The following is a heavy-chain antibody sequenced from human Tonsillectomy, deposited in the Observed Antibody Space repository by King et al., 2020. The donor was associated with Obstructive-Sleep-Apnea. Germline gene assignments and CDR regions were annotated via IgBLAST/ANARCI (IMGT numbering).Heavy chain of an antibody. Sequence: VQLVQSGGGVVQPGGSLRLSCAASGFTFTNYGMHWVRQAAGKGLEWVAFMRYDGSNKYYADSVKGRFTISRDNSKNTLYLQMNNLRAEDTAVYYCAKALATPGTPQDYWGQGTLVTVSS. CDR3: AKALATPGTPQDY. V-gene: IGHV3-30*02. CDR1: GFTFTNYG. D-gene: IGHD6-13*01. CDR2: MRYDGSNK. J-gene: IGHJ4*02.